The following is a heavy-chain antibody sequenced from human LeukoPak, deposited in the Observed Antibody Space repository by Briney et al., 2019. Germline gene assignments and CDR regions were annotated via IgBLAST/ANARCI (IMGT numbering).Heavy chain of an antibody. J-gene: IGHJ4*02. V-gene: IGHV3-30*18. CDR2: ISYEGSNK. D-gene: IGHD3-22*01. CDR3: AKVAGSYYDSSGHYYDY. Sequence: GGSLRLSCAASGFTFSTYGMHWVRQAPGKGLEWVAVISYEGSNKYYADSVKGRFTISRDNSKNTLYLQMNILRAEDTAVYYCAKVAGSYYDSSGHYYDYWGQGTLVTVSS. CDR1: GFTFSTYG.